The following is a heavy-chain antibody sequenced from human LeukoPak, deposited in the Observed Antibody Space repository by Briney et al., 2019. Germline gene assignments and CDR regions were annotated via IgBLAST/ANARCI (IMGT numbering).Heavy chain of an antibody. D-gene: IGHD5-12*01. J-gene: IGHJ5*02. V-gene: IGHV1-18*01. CDR3: ARDRYGYSGYDSYNWFDP. CDR2: ISAYNGNT. Sequence: ASVKVSCKASGYTFTSYGISWVRQAPGQGLEWMGWISAYNGNTNYAQKLQGRVTMTTDTSTSTAYMELRSLRSDDTAVYYCARDRYGYSGYDSYNWFDPWGQGTLVTVSS. CDR1: GYTFTSYG.